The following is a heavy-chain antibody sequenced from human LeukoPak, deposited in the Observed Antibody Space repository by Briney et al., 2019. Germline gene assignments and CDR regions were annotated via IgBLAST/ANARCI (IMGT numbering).Heavy chain of an antibody. CDR1: GGSISNYY. J-gene: IGHJ4*02. D-gene: IGHD3-16*01. CDR2: IYYSGST. Sequence: SETLSLTCTVPGGSISNYYWSWIRQPPGKGLEWIGYIYYSGSTNYNPSLKSRVTISVDTSKNQFSLKLSSVTAADTAVYYCARGLGGGDYFDYWGQGTLVTVSS. V-gene: IGHV4-59*01. CDR3: ARGLGGGDYFDY.